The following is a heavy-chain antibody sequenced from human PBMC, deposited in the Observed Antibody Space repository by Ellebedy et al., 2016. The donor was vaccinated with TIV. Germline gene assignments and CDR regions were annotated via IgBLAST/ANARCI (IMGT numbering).Heavy chain of an antibody. J-gene: IGHJ6*02. D-gene: IGHD4-11*01. V-gene: IGHV1-69*13. CDR2: IIPIFGTA. CDR1: GYTFTSYG. CDR3: ARDLDYSNYAYYGMDV. Sequence: SVKVSCXASGYTFTSYGISWVRQAPGQGLEWMGGIIPIFGTANYAQKFQGRVTITADESTSTAYMELSSLRSEDTAVYYCARDLDYSNYAYYGMDVWGQGTTVTVSS.